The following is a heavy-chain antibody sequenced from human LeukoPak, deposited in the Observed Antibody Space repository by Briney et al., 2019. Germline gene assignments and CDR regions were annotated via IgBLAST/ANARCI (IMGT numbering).Heavy chain of an antibody. J-gene: IGHJ4*02. V-gene: IGHV3-23*01. D-gene: IGHD1-26*01. Sequence: GGSLRLSCAASGFTFSRYAMSWVRQAPGKGLEWLSAISESGTGTYYADSVKGRFTISRDNSKNTLYLQMNSLRAEDTAVYYCAKAIVGATFFDYWGQGTLVTVSS. CDR1: GFTFSRYA. CDR2: ISESGTGT. CDR3: AKAIVGATFFDY.